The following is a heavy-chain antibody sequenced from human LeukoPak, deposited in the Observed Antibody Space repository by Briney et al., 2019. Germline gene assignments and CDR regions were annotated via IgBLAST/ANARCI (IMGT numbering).Heavy chain of an antibody. V-gene: IGHV3-33*08. CDR2: IWYDGSNK. Sequence: GGSLRLSCVASGFTFSYYGMHWVRQAPGKGLEWVAFIWYDGSNKFYADSVKGRFTISRDNSKNTMYLQMNSLRTEDTAVYYCARDMGWQQFYYYGMDVWGQGTTVTVSS. CDR1: GFTFSYYG. J-gene: IGHJ6*02. CDR3: ARDMGWQQFYYYGMDV. D-gene: IGHD6-13*01.